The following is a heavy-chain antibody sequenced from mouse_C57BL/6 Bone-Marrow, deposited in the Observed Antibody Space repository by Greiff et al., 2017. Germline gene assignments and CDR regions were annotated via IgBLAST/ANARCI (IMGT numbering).Heavy chain of an antibody. J-gene: IGHJ3*01. D-gene: IGHD1-1*01. Sequence: QVQLQQPGAELVRPGTSVKLSCKASGYTFTSYWMHWVKQRPGQGLAWIGVLDPSDSYTNYNQKFKGKATLTVDTSSSTAYMQLSSLTSEDSAVYYCSQFPYYYGDFAYWGQGTLVTVSA. V-gene: IGHV1-59*01. CDR1: GYTFTSYW. CDR3: SQFPYYYGDFAY. CDR2: LDPSDSYT.